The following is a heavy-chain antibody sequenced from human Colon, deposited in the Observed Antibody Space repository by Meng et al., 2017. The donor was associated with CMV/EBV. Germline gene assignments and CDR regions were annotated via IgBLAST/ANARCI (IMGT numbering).Heavy chain of an antibody. Sequence: SVKVSCKASGGPFSRDAIGWVRQAPGQGLEWMGGIIPIFNIANHAERFQGRVTITADTSTSTAFMELSSLRSEDTAVYYCARASVLRYCTATNCPPPYYYGVDVWGQGTTVTVSS. D-gene: IGHD2-8*02. CDR2: IIPIFNIA. V-gene: IGHV1-69*10. CDR1: GGPFSRDA. CDR3: ARASVLRYCTATNCPPPYYYGVDV. J-gene: IGHJ6*02.